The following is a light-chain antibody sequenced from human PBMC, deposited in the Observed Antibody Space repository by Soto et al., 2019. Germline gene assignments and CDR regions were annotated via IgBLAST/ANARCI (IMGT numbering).Light chain of an antibody. J-gene: IGLJ1*01. Sequence: QPVLTQPPSVSGTPGQKVTISCTGSSSNIGAGYDVNWYHQLPGTAPKLLIHGNNNRPSGVPDRFSGSKSGTSASLAITGLQAEDEADYFCQSYDSSLSGYVFGTGTKVTVL. V-gene: IGLV1-40*01. CDR1: SSNIGAGYD. CDR3: QSYDSSLSGYV. CDR2: GNN.